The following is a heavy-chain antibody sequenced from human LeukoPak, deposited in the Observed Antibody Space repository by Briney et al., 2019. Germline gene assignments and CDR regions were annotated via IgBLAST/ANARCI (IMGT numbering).Heavy chain of an antibody. D-gene: IGHD3-10*01. V-gene: IGHV4-38-2*01. CDR3: ARSQANEGMGY. CDR1: AYSISSGYY. CDR2: IFHTGRT. J-gene: IGHJ4*02. Sequence: PSETLSLTCVVSAYSISSGYYWGWIRQPPGKALEWIGSIFHTGRTYYNPSLMGRVTLSVDTSKNQFPLRLMSVTAADTAVYYCARSQANEGMGYWGQGALVTVSS.